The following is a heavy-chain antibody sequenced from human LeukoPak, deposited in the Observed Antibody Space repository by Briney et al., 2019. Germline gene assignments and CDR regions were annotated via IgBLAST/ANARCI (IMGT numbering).Heavy chain of an antibody. Sequence: GESLKISCKGSGYSFTSYWIGWVRQMPGKGLEWMGIIYPGDSDTRYTPSFQGQVTISADKSISTAYLQWSSLKASDTAMYYCARCPYSSGWYYSHDYWGQGTLVTVSS. CDR1: GYSFTSYW. J-gene: IGHJ4*02. V-gene: IGHV5-51*03. CDR2: IYPGDSDT. D-gene: IGHD6-19*01. CDR3: ARCPYSSGWYYSHDY.